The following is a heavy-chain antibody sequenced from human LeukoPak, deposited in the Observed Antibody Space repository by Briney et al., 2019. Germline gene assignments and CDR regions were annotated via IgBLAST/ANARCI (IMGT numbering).Heavy chain of an antibody. D-gene: IGHD5-24*01. Sequence: PGGSLRLPCAASGFTFSSYWMHWVRQAPGKGLMWVSRINSDGSSTSYADSVKGRFTTSRDNAKNTLYLQMNSLRAEDTAVYYCARDRDGYNSFDYWGQGTLVTVSS. CDR1: GFTFSSYW. V-gene: IGHV3-74*01. CDR2: INSDGSST. CDR3: ARDRDGYNSFDY. J-gene: IGHJ4*02.